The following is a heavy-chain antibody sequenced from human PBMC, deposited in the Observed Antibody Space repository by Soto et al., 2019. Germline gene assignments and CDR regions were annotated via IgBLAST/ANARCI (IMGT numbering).Heavy chain of an antibody. CDR2: ISWNGKII. CDR1: GFTFDDHA. CDR3: AKGGPDPFCGGGSCYFES. D-gene: IGHD2-15*01. J-gene: IGHJ4*02. Sequence: EVQLVESGGDLVHPGRSLRLSCAASGFTFDDHAMHWVRRVPGRGLEWVSSISWNGKIIGYADSVEGRFTISRDNAKNSLYLQMNSLRPEDTASYFCAKGGPDPFCGGGSCYFESWGRGTLVTVSS. V-gene: IGHV3-9*01.